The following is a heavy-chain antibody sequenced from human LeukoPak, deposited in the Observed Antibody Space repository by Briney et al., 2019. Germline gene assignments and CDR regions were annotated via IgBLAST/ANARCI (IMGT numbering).Heavy chain of an antibody. D-gene: IGHD1-26*01. CDR1: VFTVSSNY. Sequence: GGSLRLSCAAAVFTVSSNYMSWVRQATGKGLEWVSVIYSGGSTYYADSVKGRFTISRDNSKNTLYLQMNSLRAEDTAVYYCATQSIVGATPLGYWGQGTLVTVSS. J-gene: IGHJ4*02. V-gene: IGHV3-53*01. CDR2: IYSGGST. CDR3: ATQSIVGATPLGY.